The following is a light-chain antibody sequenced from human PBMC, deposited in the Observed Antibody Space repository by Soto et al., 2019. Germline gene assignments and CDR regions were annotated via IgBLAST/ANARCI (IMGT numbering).Light chain of an antibody. CDR3: QQSYSTLRT. Sequence: DIPMTQSPSSLSASVGDRVTITCRASQTISNFLNWYQQKPGKAPNLLIYTASSFHSGVPSRFSGSGSGTDFTLTISSLQPEDFATYYCQQSYSTLRTFGQGTKVEIK. CDR1: QTISNF. V-gene: IGKV1-39*01. CDR2: TAS. J-gene: IGKJ1*01.